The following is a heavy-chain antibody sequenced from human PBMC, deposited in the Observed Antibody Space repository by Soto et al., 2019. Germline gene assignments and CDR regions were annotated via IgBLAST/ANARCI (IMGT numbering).Heavy chain of an antibody. J-gene: IGHJ4*02. V-gene: IGHV3-30*18. Sequence: QVQLVESGGGVVQPGRSLRLSCAASGFTFSSYGMHWVRQAPGKGLEWVAVISYDGSNKYYADSVKGRFTISRDNSKNTLYLQMNSLRAEDTAVYYCAKAGRGYSYGNGDYWGQGTLVTVSS. CDR3: AKAGRGYSYGNGDY. D-gene: IGHD5-18*01. CDR1: GFTFSSYG. CDR2: ISYDGSNK.